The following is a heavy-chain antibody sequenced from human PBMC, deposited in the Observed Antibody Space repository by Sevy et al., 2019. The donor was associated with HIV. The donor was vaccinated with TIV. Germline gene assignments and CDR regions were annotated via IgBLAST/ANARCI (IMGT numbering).Heavy chain of an antibody. D-gene: IGHD3-3*01. CDR1: GFTVSSNY. CDR3: SKSGDFWSGYAFDI. CDR2: IYSGGST. V-gene: IGHV3-53*01. J-gene: IGHJ3*02. Sequence: GGSLRLSCAASGFTVSSNYMSWVRQAPGKGLEWVSVIYSGGSTYYADSVKGRFTISRDNSKNTLYLQMNSLRAEDTAVYYCSKSGDFWSGYAFDIWGQWTMVTVSS.